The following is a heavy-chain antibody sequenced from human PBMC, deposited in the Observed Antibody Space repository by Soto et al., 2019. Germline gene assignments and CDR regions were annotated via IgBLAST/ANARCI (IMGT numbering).Heavy chain of an antibody. Sequence: ASVKVSCKASGGTFSSYTISWVRQAPGQGLEWMGRIIPILGIANYAQKFQGRVTITADKSTSTAYMELSSLRSEDTAVYYCARIVPSIGTGAFDIWGQGTMVTVSS. CDR3: ARIVPSIGTGAFDI. CDR1: GGTFSSYT. J-gene: IGHJ3*02. V-gene: IGHV1-69*02. D-gene: IGHD2-2*01. CDR2: IIPILGIA.